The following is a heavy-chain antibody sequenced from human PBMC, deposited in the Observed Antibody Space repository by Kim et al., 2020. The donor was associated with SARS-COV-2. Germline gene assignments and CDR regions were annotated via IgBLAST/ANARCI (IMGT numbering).Heavy chain of an antibody. CDR3: ARARYYDFWSGYYTAGGADY. V-gene: IGHV4-34*01. Sequence: SETLSLTCAVYGGSFSGYYWSWIRQPPGKGLEWIGEINHSGSTNYNPSLKSRVTISVDTSKNQFSLKLSSVTAADTAVYYCARARYYDFWSGYYTAGGADYWGQGTLVTVSS. J-gene: IGHJ4*02. CDR1: GGSFSGYY. CDR2: INHSGST. D-gene: IGHD3-3*01.